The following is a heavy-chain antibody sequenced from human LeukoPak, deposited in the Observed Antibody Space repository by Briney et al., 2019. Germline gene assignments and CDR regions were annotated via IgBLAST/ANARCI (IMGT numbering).Heavy chain of an antibody. Sequence: RRSLRLSRAASGVTLDDYAMHWGRPARGKGVEGGSGISWYSGRIGHADSVKGRFTICRDNAPNSLYLQMNNLRVEDTGLYYWAKDKDTSSWPSNWFDPWGQGTLVTVSS. D-gene: IGHD6-13*01. CDR3: AKDKDTSSWPSNWFDP. V-gene: IGHV3-9*01. CDR1: GVTLDDYA. J-gene: IGHJ5*02. CDR2: ISWYSGRI.